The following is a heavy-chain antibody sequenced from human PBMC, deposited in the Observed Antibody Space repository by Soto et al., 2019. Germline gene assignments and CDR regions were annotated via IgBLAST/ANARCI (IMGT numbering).Heavy chain of an antibody. CDR3: AYSRNYGMDV. V-gene: IGHV4-39*01. J-gene: IGHJ6*02. Sequence: QLQLQESGPGLVKPSETLSLTCTVSGGSISSSSYYWGWIRQPPGKGLEWIGSIYYSGSTYYNPTLKSRVTISVDTSKNQFSLKLSSVTAADTAVYYCAYSRNYGMDVWGQGTTVTVSS. CDR1: GGSISSSSYY. D-gene: IGHD2-15*01. CDR2: IYYSGST.